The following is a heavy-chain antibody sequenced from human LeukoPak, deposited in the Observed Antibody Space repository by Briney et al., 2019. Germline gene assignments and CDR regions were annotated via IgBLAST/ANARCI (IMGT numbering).Heavy chain of an antibody. CDR1: GFTFSSSW. CDR2: IKQDGSEK. Sequence: GGSLRLSCAASGFTFSSSWMSWVRQAPGKGLERVANIKQDGSEKHYVDSVKGRFTISRDNAKNSLYLQMNSLRAEDTAVYYCASASPYYYGIDVWGQGTTVTVSS. J-gene: IGHJ6*02. V-gene: IGHV3-7*01. CDR3: ASASPYYYGIDV.